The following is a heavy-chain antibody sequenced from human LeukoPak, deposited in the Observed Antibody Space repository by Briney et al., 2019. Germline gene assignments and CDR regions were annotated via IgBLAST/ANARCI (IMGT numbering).Heavy chain of an antibody. CDR1: GFTFSSYS. V-gene: IGHV3-48*04. Sequence: PGGSLRLSCAASGFTFSSYSMNWVRQAPGKGLEWVSYISSSSSTIYYADSVKGRFTISRDNAKNSLYLQVNSLRAEDTAVYYCARESRGRTGFEYFDYWGQGTLVTVSS. CDR3: ARESRGRTGFEYFDY. J-gene: IGHJ4*02. D-gene: IGHD3-10*01. CDR2: ISSSSSTI.